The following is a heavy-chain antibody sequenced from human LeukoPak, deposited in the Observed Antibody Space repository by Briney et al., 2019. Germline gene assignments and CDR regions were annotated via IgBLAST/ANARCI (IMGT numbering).Heavy chain of an antibody. J-gene: IGHJ3*02. CDR3: ARQKSIAARIAFDI. CDR1: GYSFTSYW. V-gene: IGHV5-51*01. CDR2: IYPGDSDT. Sequence: GKSLKISCKGSGYSFTSYWIGWVRQMPGKGLEWMGIIYPGDSDTRYSPSFQGQVTISADKSISTAYLQWSSLKASDTVMYYCARQKSIAARIAFDIWGQGTMVTVSS. D-gene: IGHD6-6*01.